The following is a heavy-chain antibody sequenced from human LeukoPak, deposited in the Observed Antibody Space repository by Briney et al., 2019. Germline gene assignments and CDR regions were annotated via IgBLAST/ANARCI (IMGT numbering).Heavy chain of an antibody. J-gene: IGHJ4*02. CDR1: GFTFSSYA. Sequence: PGGSLRLSCAASGFTFSSYAMSWVRQAPGKGLEWVSGISGSGSNTYYADSVKGRFTISRDNSKNTLYLQMNSLRAEDTAVYYCAKDHLLNCRGDCYIFDYWGQGAVVTVSS. CDR2: ISGSGSNT. CDR3: AKDHLLNCRGDCYIFDY. D-gene: IGHD2-21*02. V-gene: IGHV3-23*01.